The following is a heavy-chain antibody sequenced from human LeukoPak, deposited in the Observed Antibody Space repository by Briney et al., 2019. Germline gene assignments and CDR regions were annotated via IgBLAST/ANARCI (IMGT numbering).Heavy chain of an antibody. CDR1: GFTFSTYW. CDR3: ARGFDGYPFGWWFDP. Sequence: GGSLRLPFVVSGFTFSTYWMHWVRQAPGKGLVWVSRVDADGSTTIYADSVKGGFTISRDNGINTVYLQMNSLRAEDTAVYYCARGFDGYPFGWWFDPWGQGTLVTVSS. V-gene: IGHV3-74*01. CDR2: VDADGSTT. D-gene: IGHD5-24*01. J-gene: IGHJ5*02.